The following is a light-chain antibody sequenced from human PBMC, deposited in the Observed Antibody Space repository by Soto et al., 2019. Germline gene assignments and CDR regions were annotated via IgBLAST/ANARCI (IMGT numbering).Light chain of an antibody. CDR3: QQYGSSPPT. J-gene: IGKJ1*01. V-gene: IGKV3-20*01. Sequence: EIVLTQSPGTLSLSPGERATLTCRASQSVSSSYLGWYQQKLGQAPRLLIYGASSRATGIPDRSSGSGSGTDFTLTISRLEPEDFAVYYCQQYGSSPPTFGPGTKVDIK. CDR2: GAS. CDR1: QSVSSSY.